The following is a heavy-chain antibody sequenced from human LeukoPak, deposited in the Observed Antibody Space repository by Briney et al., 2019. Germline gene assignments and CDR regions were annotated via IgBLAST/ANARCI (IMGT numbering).Heavy chain of an antibody. CDR1: GFTFDDYA. CDR2: ISWNSGSI. CDR3: AKGWCYDSSGKGYFDY. J-gene: IGHJ4*02. V-gene: IGHV3-9*01. Sequence: PGRSLRLSCAASGFTFDDYAMHWVRQAPGKGLEWVSGISWNSGSIGYADSVKGRFTISRDNAKNSLYLQMKSLRAEDTALYYCAKGWCYDSSGKGYFDYWGQGTLVTVSS. D-gene: IGHD3-22*01.